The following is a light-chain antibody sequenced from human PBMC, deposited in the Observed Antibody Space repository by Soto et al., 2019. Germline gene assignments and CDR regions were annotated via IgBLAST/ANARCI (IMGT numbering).Light chain of an antibody. CDR3: SSYTTSSPCV. CDR2: EVS. Sequence: QSALTQPASVSGSPGQSITISCTGTSSDVGGYKYVSWYQQYPGKAPKLMMYEVSNRPSGVSNRFSGSKSGNTASLTNSGLQAEDEADYYCSSYTTSSPCVFGTGTKLTVL. J-gene: IGLJ1*01. V-gene: IGLV2-14*01. CDR1: SSDVGGYKY.